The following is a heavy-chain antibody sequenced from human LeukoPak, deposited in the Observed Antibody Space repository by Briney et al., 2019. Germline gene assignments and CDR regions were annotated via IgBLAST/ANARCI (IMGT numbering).Heavy chain of an antibody. Sequence: PSETLSLTCAVYGGSFSGYYWSWIRQPPGKGLEWIGKINHSGSTNYNPSLKSRVTISVDTSKNQFSLKLSSVTAADTAVYYCARGKSWIQLWLGGHFDYWGQGTLVTVSS. CDR3: ARGKSWIQLWLGGHFDY. CDR2: INHSGST. D-gene: IGHD5-18*01. J-gene: IGHJ4*02. CDR1: GGSFSGYY. V-gene: IGHV4-34*01.